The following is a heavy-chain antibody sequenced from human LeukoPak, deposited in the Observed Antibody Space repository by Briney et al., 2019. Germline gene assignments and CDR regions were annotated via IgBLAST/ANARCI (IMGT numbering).Heavy chain of an antibody. CDR3: TREGHYYFDY. CDR1: GFSFSDYA. Sequence: PGGSLRLSCAASGFSFSDYAIYWVRQTPGKGLEWVAFIRYDGSNKIYADSVKGRFTISRDNGKNSLYLQMNSLRAEDTAIYYCTREGHYYFDYWGQGARVTVSS. CDR2: IRYDGSNK. V-gene: IGHV3-30*02. J-gene: IGHJ4*02.